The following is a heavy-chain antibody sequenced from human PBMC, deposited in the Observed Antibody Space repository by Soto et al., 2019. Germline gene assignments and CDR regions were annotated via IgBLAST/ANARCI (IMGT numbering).Heavy chain of an antibody. CDR3: ARGIYLKYGLDV. CDR2: INTDGSTT. Sequence: EVQLVESGGGLVQPGGSLRLSCAASEFTFNNYWMHWVRQVPGKGLEWVSRINTDGSTTNYADSVMGRFTISRDNADNTVYLQMNSLIAEDTAVYYCARGIYLKYGLDVWGQGATVTVSS. CDR1: EFTFNNYW. V-gene: IGHV3-74*01. J-gene: IGHJ6*02. D-gene: IGHD3-16*02.